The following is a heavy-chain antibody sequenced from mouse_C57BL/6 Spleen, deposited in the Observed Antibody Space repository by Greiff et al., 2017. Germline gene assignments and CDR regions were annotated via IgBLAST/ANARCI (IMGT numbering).Heavy chain of an antibody. CDR2: IYPGSGNT. J-gene: IGHJ4*01. Sequence: VQLVESGAELVRPGASVKLSCKASGYTFTDYYINWVKQRPGQGLEWIARIYPGSGNTYYNEKFKGKATLTAEKSSSTAYMQLSSLTSEDSAVYFCARMDYYYDYDVYAMDGWGQGTSVTVSS. V-gene: IGHV1-76*01. CDR3: ARMDYYYDYDVYAMDG. D-gene: IGHD2-4*01. CDR1: GYTFTDYY.